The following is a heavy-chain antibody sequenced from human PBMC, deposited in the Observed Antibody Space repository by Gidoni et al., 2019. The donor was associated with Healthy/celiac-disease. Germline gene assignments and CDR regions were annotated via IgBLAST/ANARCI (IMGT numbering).Heavy chain of an antibody. V-gene: IGHV3-48*03. CDR2: ISSSGSTI. CDR3: ARGDYGDYLYYYYYGMDV. CDR1: GFTFSSYE. D-gene: IGHD4-17*01. J-gene: IGHJ6*02. Sequence: EVQLVESGGGLVQPGGSLRLSCAASGFTFSSYEWNWVRQAPGKGLEWDSYISSSGSTIYYADSVKGRFTISRDNAKNSLYLQMNSLRAEDTAVYYCARGDYGDYLYYYYYGMDVWGQGTTVTVSS.